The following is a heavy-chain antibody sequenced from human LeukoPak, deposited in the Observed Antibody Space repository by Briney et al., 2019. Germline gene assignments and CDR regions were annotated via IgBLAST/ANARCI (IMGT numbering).Heavy chain of an antibody. CDR2: FDPEDGET. V-gene: IGHV1-24*01. Sequence: ASVKVSCKVSGYTLTELSMHWVRQAPGKGLEWMGGFDPEDGETIYAQKFQGRVTMTEDTSTDTAYMELSSLTSEDTAVYYCATDLPIAAAGTGYYYYCMDVWGKGTTVTVSS. CDR3: ATDLPIAAAGTGYYYYCMDV. CDR1: GYTLTELS. J-gene: IGHJ6*03. D-gene: IGHD6-13*01.